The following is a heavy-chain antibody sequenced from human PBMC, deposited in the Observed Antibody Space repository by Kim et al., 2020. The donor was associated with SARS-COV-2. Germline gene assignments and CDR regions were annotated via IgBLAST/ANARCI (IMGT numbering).Heavy chain of an antibody. CDR1: GFTFGNEW. CDR2: INQDGREK. CDR3: GRGGGATDY. D-gene: IGHD1-26*01. V-gene: IGHV3-7*01. J-gene: IGHJ4*02. Sequence: GGSLRLSCTVSGFTFGNEWMSWVRQAPGKGLEWVANINQDGREKYFAVSVKGRFTMSRDNGKNSLSLQMNSLRAEDTAVYYCGRGGGATDYWGQGTL.